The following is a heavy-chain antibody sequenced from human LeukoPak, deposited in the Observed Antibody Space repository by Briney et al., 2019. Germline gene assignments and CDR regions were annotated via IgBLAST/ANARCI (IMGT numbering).Heavy chain of an antibody. Sequence: ASVKVSCKTSGYTFTKFAIHWVRQAPGQRLEWMGWINTANGQTKYSENFEGRVTMTRDTSTSTIYVEVRSLTSEDTGLYYCARYFGSGSYLDYWGQGTLLTVSS. J-gene: IGHJ4*02. CDR1: GYTFTKFA. V-gene: IGHV1-3*04. D-gene: IGHD3-10*01. CDR2: INTANGQT. CDR3: ARYFGSGSYLDY.